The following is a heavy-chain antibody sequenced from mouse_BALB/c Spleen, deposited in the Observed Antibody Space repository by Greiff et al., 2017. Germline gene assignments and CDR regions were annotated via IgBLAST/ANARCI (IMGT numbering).Heavy chain of an antibody. V-gene: IGHV1S29*02. CDR1: GYTFTDYN. D-gene: IGHD1-1*01. Sequence: VQLQQSGPELVKPGASVKISCKASGYTFTDYNMHWVKQSHGKSLEWIGYIYPYNGGTGYNQKFKSKATLTVDNSSSTAYMELRSLTSEDSAVYYCARAVYYGSSFPHFDYWGQGTTLTVSS. J-gene: IGHJ2*01. CDR3: ARAVYYGSSFPHFDY. CDR2: IYPYNGGT.